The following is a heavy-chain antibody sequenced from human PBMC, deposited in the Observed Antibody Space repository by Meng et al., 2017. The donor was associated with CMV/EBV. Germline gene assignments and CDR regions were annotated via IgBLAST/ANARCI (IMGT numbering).Heavy chain of an antibody. CDR2: INPSGGST. D-gene: IGHD6-13*01. J-gene: IGHJ6*02. Sequence: YTFTSYYMHWVRQAPGQGLEWMGIINPSGGSTSYAQKFQGRVTMTRDTSTSTVYMELSSLRSEDTAVYYCARGEIAAPGYYYYGMDVWGQGTTVTVSS. CDR3: ARGEIAAPGYYYYGMDV. CDR1: YTFTSYY. V-gene: IGHV1-46*01.